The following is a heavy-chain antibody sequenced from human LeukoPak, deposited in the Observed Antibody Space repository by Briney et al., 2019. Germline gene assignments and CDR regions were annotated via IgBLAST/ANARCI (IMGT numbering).Heavy chain of an antibody. J-gene: IGHJ3*02. V-gene: IGHV1-69*13. CDR2: IIPIFGTA. Sequence: ASVKVSCKASGGTFSSYAIRWVRQAPGHRLEWMGGIIPIFGTANYAQKLQGRVTITAHESTSTAYMELSSLRSEDTAVYYCARPQNYDRAFDIWGQGTMVTVSS. CDR3: ARPQNYDRAFDI. D-gene: IGHD3-9*01. CDR1: GGTFSSYA.